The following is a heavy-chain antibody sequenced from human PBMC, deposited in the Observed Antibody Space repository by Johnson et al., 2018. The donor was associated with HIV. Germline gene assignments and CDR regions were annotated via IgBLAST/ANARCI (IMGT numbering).Heavy chain of an antibody. J-gene: IGHJ3*02. Sequence: QVQLMESGGGVVQPGKSLRLSCAASGFTFTKYGMHWVRQAPGKGLEWVALISYDGRNRYYGDSVKGRFTISRDNSKNTLYLQMNSLRAEDTAVYYCAREAGTAFYIWGQGTMVTVSS. V-gene: IGHV3-30*03. CDR1: GFTFTKYG. CDR2: ISYDGRNR. D-gene: IGHD6-25*01. CDR3: AREAGTAFYI.